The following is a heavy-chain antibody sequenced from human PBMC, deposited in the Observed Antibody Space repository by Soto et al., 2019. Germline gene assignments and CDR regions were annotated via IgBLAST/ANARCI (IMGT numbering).Heavy chain of an antibody. CDR2: IYYSGST. J-gene: IGHJ6*02. V-gene: IGHV4-59*01. CDR1: GGSISSYY. CDR3: ATGGHADV. Sequence: PSETLSLTCTVSGGSISSYYWSWTRQPPGKGLEWIGYIYYSGSTNYNPSLKRRVTISVDTSKNQFSLKLSSVTAAATAVYYCATGGHADVWGQGTTVTVSS.